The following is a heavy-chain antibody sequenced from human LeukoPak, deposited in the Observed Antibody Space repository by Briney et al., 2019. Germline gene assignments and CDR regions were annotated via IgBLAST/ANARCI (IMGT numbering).Heavy chain of an antibody. J-gene: IGHJ4*02. V-gene: IGHV1-18*01. CDR1: GYTFTNYG. CDR3: ARARGDWNYDF. CDR2: ISVYNGNT. D-gene: IGHD1-7*01. Sequence: ASVKVSCKASGYTFTNYGISWVRQAPGQGLEWMGWISVYNGNTNYTQKLQGRVTLTTDTSTTTAYMDLRSLRSDDTAVYYCARARGDWNYDFWGQGTLVTVSS.